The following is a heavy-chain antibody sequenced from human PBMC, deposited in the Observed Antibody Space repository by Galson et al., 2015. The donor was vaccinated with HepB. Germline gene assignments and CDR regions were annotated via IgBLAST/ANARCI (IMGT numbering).Heavy chain of an antibody. CDR1: GFTFSNAW. CDR3: TTPLGYYDILTGSYYYYGMDV. V-gene: IGHV3-15*01. CDR2: IKSKTDGGTT. Sequence: SLRLSCAASGFTFSNAWMSWVRQAPGKGLEWVGRIKSKTDGGTTDYAAPVKGRFTISRDDSKNTLYLQMNSLKTEDTAVYYCTTPLGYYDILTGSYYYYGMDVWGQGTTVTVSS. J-gene: IGHJ6*02. D-gene: IGHD3-9*01.